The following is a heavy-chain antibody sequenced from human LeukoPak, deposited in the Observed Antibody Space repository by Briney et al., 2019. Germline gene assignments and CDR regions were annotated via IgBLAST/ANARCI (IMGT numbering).Heavy chain of an antibody. CDR2: INPNSGGT. D-gene: IGHD3-22*01. CDR1: GYTFTGYY. J-gene: IGHJ4*02. V-gene: IGHV1-2*02. CDR3: AREAYDFYYDSSGYYYYFDY. Sequence: GASVEVSCKASGYTFTGYYMHWVRQAPGQGLEWMGWINPNSGGTNYAQKFQGRVTMTRDTSISTAYMELSRLRSDDTAVYYCAREAYDFYYDSSGYYYYFDYWGQGTLVTVSS.